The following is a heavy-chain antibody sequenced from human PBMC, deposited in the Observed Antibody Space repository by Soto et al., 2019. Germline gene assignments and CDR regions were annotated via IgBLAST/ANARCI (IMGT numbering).Heavy chain of an antibody. Sequence: GGSLRLSCTTSGFTFGDYAMTWVRQAPGKGLEWVGFIRSKTYGGTTEYAASVKGRFTVSRDDSKSIAYLQMNSLRAEDTAVYYCTGLDGSGSYFHYYCMDVWGQGTTVTVSS. CDR2: IRSKTYGGTT. J-gene: IGHJ6*02. V-gene: IGHV3-49*04. CDR3: TGLDGSGSYFHYYCMDV. D-gene: IGHD3-10*01. CDR1: GFTFGDYA.